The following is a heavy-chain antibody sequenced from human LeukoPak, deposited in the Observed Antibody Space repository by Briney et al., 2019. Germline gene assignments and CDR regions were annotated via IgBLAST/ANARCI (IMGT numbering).Heavy chain of an antibody. V-gene: IGHV4-38-2*02. D-gene: IGHD3-10*01. CDR2: IYHSGIT. CDR3: ARVVRGWLSNWFDP. CDR1: DYSISSGYGYY. Sequence: ASETLSLTCTVSDYSISSGYGYYWGWIRQPPGKGLEWIGNIYHSGITYYNHFNSSLKSRVTISVDTSKNQFSLKLSSVTAADTAVYYCARVVRGWLSNWFDPWGQGTLVTVSS. J-gene: IGHJ5*02.